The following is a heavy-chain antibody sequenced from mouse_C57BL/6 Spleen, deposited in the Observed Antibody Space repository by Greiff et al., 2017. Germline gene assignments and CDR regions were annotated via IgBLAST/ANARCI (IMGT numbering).Heavy chain of an antibody. J-gene: IGHJ3*01. CDR2: IDPETGGT. CDR3: TRRNYDGYYVDWFAY. V-gene: IGHV1-15*01. CDR1: GYTFTDYE. Sequence: VQLQQSGAELVRPGASVTLSCKASGYTFTDYEMHWVKQTPVHGLEWIGAIDPETGGTAYNQKFKGKAILTADKSSSTAYMELRSLTSEDSAVYYCTRRNYDGYYVDWFAYWGQGTLVTVSA. D-gene: IGHD2-3*01.